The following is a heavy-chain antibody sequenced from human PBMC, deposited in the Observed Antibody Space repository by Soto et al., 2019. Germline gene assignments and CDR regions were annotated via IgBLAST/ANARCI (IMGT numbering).Heavy chain of an antibody. CDR1: GYTFTSYA. CDR2: INAGNGNT. D-gene: IGHD6-13*01. J-gene: IGHJ3*02. Sequence: ASVKVSCKASGYTFTSYAMHWVRQAPGQRLEWMGWINAGNGNTKYSQKFQGRVTITRDTSASTAYMELSSLRSEDTAVYYCAISLPVYSSSLSPFAIWAQGTMDPGS. CDR3: AISLPVYSSSLSPFAI. V-gene: IGHV1-3*01.